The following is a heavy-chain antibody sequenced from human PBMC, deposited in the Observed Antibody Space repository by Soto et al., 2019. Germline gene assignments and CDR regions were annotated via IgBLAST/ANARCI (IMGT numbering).Heavy chain of an antibody. CDR1: GFTFSSYA. D-gene: IGHD6-19*01. CDR3: AKTGPVFPGYSSGWYFDY. Sequence: AGGSLRLSCAAAGFTFSSYAMSWVRQAPGKGLEWVSAISGSGGSTYYADSVKGRFTISRDNSKNTLYLQMNSLRAEDTAVYYCAKTGPVFPGYSSGWYFDYWGQGTLVTVSS. CDR2: ISGSGGST. J-gene: IGHJ4*02. V-gene: IGHV3-23*01.